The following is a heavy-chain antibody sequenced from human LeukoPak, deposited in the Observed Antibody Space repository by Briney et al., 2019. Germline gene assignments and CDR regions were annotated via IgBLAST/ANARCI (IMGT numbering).Heavy chain of an antibody. CDR1: GFTFSSYS. J-gene: IGHJ4*02. Sequence: PGGSLRLSCAASGFTFSSYSMNWVRQAPGKGLEWVSSISSSSGSIYYADSVKGRFTISRDNAKNSLYLQMNSLRAEDTAVYYCARGGCSSTSCLDYWGQGTPVTVSS. V-gene: IGHV3-21*01. CDR3: ARGGCSSTSCLDY. CDR2: ISSSSGSI. D-gene: IGHD2-2*01.